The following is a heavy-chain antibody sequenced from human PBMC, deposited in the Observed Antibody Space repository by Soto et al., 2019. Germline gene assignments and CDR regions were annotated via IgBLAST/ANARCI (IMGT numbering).Heavy chain of an antibody. D-gene: IGHD1-26*01. CDR1: GFSFTTYV. CDR2: ISHDGSYK. Sequence: QAQLVESGGGVVQPGRSLRLSCAASGFSFTTYVMHWVRQAPGKGLEWVAVISHDGSYKYYGDAVKGRFTISRDTSKNAVYLEMNSLRPEDTAVYYCAKGLLAIVGTTLPRDAFNIWGQGTMVTVSS. J-gene: IGHJ3*02. CDR3: AKGLLAIVGTTLPRDAFNI. V-gene: IGHV3-30*18.